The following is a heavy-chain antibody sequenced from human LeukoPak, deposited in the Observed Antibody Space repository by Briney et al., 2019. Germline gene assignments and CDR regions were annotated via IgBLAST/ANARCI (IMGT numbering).Heavy chain of an antibody. CDR1: GGSISSGDYY. J-gene: IGHJ4*02. CDR3: ARSGSYEKPGDY. V-gene: IGHV4-30-4*01. Sequence: PSQTLSLTCTVSGGSISSGDYYWSWIRQPPGKGLEWIGYIYYSGSTYYNPPLKSRVTISVDTSKNQFSLNLNSVTAADTAVYYCARSGSYEKPGDYWGQGTLVTVSS. CDR2: IYYSGST. D-gene: IGHD1-26*01.